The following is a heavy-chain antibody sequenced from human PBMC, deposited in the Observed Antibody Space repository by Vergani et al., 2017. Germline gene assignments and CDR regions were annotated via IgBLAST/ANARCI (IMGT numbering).Heavy chain of an antibody. V-gene: IGHV4-59*01. D-gene: IGHD1-26*01. CDR3: ARAWGVGASPLNY. CDR2: IYYSGDT. Sequence: QVQLQESGPGLVKPSQTLSLTCTVPGGSISSYYWCWIRQPPGKGLEWIGHIYYSGDTNYNPSLKSRVTISVDTSKNRFCLKMSSVTAADTAVYYCARAWGVGASPLNYWGEGTLVTVSS. CDR1: GGSISSYY. J-gene: IGHJ4*02.